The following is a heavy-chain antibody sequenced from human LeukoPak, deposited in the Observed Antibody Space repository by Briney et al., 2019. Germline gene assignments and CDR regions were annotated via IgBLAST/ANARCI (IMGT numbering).Heavy chain of an antibody. CDR3: AREIAYDILTGALDY. D-gene: IGHD3-9*01. V-gene: IGHV3-64*01. CDR1: GFTFSSYA. CDR2: ISSNGGST. Sequence: GGSLRLSCAASGFTFSSYAMHWVRQAPGKGLAYVSAISSNGGSTYYANSVKGRFTISRDNSKNTLYLQMGRMRAEDMAVYYCAREIAYDILTGALDYWGQGTLVTVSS. J-gene: IGHJ4*02.